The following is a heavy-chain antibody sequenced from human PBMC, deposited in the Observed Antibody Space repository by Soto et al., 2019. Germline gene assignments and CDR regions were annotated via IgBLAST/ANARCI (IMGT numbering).Heavy chain of an antibody. CDR2: ISYDGSNK. V-gene: IGHV3-30-3*01. D-gene: IGHD3-3*01. Sequence: GGSRRLSWAASGFTFSSYAMHWVRQAPGKGLGWVAVISYDGSNKYYADSVKGRFTISRDNSKNTLYLQMNSLRAEDTAVYYCARDGYYDFWSGYYTYYYYGMDVWGQGTTVTVSS. J-gene: IGHJ6*02. CDR3: ARDGYYDFWSGYYTYYYYGMDV. CDR1: GFTFSSYA.